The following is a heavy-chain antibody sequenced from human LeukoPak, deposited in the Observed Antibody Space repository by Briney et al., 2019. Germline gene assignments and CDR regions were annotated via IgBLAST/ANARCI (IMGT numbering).Heavy chain of an antibody. Sequence: GGSLRLSCAASGSTFSSYAMSWVRQAPGKGLEWVSAISGSGGNTYYADSVKGRFTISRDNSKNTLYLRMNSLRAEDTAVYYCATPIYDYVWGSYRYKYDYWGQGTLVTVSS. V-gene: IGHV3-23*01. CDR3: ATPIYDYVWGSYRYKYDY. CDR2: ISGSGGNT. D-gene: IGHD3-16*02. J-gene: IGHJ4*02. CDR1: GSTFSSYA.